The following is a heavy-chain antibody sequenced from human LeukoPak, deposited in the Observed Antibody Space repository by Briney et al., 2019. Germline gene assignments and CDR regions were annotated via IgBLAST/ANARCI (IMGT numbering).Heavy chain of an antibody. V-gene: IGHV4-34*01. CDR3: ARLGAYSSSFSHIDLDP. D-gene: IGHD6-13*01. CDR1: GGSFSGYY. Sequence: SETLSLTCAVYGGSFSGYYWSWIRQPPGKGLEWIGEINHSGSTNYNPSLKSRVTISVDTSKNQFSLKLSSVTAADTAVYYCARLGAYSSSFSHIDLDPWGQGTLVTVSS. CDR2: INHSGST. J-gene: IGHJ5*02.